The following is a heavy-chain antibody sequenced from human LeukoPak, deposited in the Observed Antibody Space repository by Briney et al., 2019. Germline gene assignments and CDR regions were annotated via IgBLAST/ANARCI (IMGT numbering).Heavy chain of an antibody. CDR3: ARGPGSSSWYGSWFDP. D-gene: IGHD6-13*01. J-gene: IGHJ5*02. CDR1: GYSFTSYW. Sequence: GESLKISCKGPGYSFTSYWFGWVRQMPGQGLEWMGIIYPGDSDTRDSPSSQGQVTVSADKPISTANLQWSSLKASDTAMNDCARGPGSSSWYGSWFDPWGQGTLVTVSS. V-gene: IGHV5-51*04. CDR2: IYPGDSDT.